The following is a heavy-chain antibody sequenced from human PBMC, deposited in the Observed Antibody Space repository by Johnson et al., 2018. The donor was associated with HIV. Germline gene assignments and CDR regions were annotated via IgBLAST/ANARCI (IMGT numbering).Heavy chain of an antibody. CDR1: GFTVSSNY. J-gene: IGHJ3*02. V-gene: IGHV3-53*01. CDR3: ARDRGSGYYFAFDI. D-gene: IGHD5-12*01. CDR2: IYSGGST. Sequence: VQLVESGGGLIQPGGSLRLSCAASGFTVSSNYMSWVRQAPGKGLEWVSVIYSGGSTYYADSVKGRFTISRDNSKNTLYLQMNSLRAEDTAVYYCARDRGSGYYFAFDIWGQGTMVTVSS.